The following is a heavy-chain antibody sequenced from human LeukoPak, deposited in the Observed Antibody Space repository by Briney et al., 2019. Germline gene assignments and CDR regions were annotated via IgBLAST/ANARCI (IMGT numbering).Heavy chain of an antibody. CDR3: ARDRAAGYFDY. V-gene: IGHV3-53*01. J-gene: IGHJ4*02. CDR2: IYSGGST. D-gene: IGHD6-13*01. CDR1: GFTVSSNY. Sequence: GGSLRLSCAASGFTVSSNYMSWVRQAPGKGLEWVSVIYSGGSTYYADSVKGRFTISGDNSKNTLYLQMNSLRAEDTAVYYCARDRAAGYFDYWGQGTLVTVSS.